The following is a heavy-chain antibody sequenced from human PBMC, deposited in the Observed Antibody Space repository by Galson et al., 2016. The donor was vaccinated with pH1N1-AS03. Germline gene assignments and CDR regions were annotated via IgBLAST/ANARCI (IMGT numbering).Heavy chain of an antibody. CDR3: ASRRGELRGYNWFDP. CDR1: GGSVSSGGYS. Sequence: ETLSLTCTVSGGSVSSGGYSWGWVRQPPGKGLEWIGSIYYSGGSTYSNPSLKSRLSMSVDTSRNQFSLRLISVTAADTAVYFCASRRGELRGYNWFDPWGQGTLVTVSS. J-gene: IGHJ5*02. D-gene: IGHD1-7*01. CDR2: IYYSGGST. V-gene: IGHV4-39*01.